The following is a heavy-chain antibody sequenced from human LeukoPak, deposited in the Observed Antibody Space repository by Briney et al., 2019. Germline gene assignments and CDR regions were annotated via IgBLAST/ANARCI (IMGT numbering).Heavy chain of an antibody. V-gene: IGHV3-49*03. Sequence: GGSLRLSCTASGFTFGDYAMSWFRQAPGKGLEWVGFIRSKAYGGATEYAASVKGRFTISRDDSKSIAYLQMNSLKTEDTAVYYCTREITQGYYDSSRMRFDPWGQGTLVTVSS. CDR1: GFTFGDYA. J-gene: IGHJ5*02. D-gene: IGHD3-22*01. CDR3: TREITQGYYDSSRMRFDP. CDR2: IRSKAYGGAT.